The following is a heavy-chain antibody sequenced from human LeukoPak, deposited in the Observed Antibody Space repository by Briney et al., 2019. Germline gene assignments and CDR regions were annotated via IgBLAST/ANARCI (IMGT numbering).Heavy chain of an antibody. Sequence: GASVKLSCKASGYTFTSYGISWVRQAPGQGLEWMGWISAYNGNTDYAQSLQGRVTMTIDTSTSTVYMELRSLRSDDTAVYYCARDVGTSYDLDYWGQGTLVTVSS. V-gene: IGHV1-18*01. CDR1: GYTFTSYG. J-gene: IGHJ4*02. CDR3: ARDVGTSYDLDY. CDR2: ISAYNGNT. D-gene: IGHD3-16*01.